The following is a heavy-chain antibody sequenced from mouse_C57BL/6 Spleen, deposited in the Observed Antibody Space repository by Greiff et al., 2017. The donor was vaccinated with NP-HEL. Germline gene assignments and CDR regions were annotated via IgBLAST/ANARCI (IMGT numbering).Heavy chain of an antibody. Sequence: DVMLVESGGDLVKPGGSLKLSCAASGFTFSSYGMSWVRQTPDKRLEWVATISSGGSYTYYPDSVKGRFTISRDNAKNTLYLQMSSLKSEDTAMYYCARRDYYGSSYGAMDYWGQGTSVTVSS. CDR2: ISSGGSYT. CDR1: GFTFSSYG. J-gene: IGHJ4*01. CDR3: ARRDYYGSSYGAMDY. V-gene: IGHV5-6*02. D-gene: IGHD1-1*01.